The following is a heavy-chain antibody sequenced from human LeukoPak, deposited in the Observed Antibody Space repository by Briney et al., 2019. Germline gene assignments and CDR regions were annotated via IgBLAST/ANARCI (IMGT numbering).Heavy chain of an antibody. V-gene: IGHV4-39*07. CDR1: GGSISSSSYY. J-gene: IGHJ4*02. D-gene: IGHD6-13*01. Sequence: PSETLSLTCTVSGGSISSSSYYWGWIRQPPGKALEWIGSIYYSGSTYYNPSLKSRVTISVDTSKNQFSLKLSSVTAADTAVYYCARGVIAAGGNDFDYWGQGTLVTVSS. CDR2: IYYSGST. CDR3: ARGVIAAGGNDFDY.